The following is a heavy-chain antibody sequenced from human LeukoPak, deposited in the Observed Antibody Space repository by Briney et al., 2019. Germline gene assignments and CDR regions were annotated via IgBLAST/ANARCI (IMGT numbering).Heavy chain of an antibody. Sequence: SETLSLTCTVSGDSISSSNSYWGWVRQPPGKGLEWIGYIYYSGSTNYNPSLKSRVTISVDTSKNQFSLKLSSVTAADTAVYYCASMGHYWGQGTLVTVSS. CDR1: GDSISSSNSY. V-gene: IGHV4-61*05. CDR2: IYYSGST. D-gene: IGHD3-10*01. J-gene: IGHJ4*02. CDR3: ASMGHY.